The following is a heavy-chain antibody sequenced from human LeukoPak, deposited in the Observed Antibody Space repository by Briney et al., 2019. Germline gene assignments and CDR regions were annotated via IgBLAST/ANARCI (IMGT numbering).Heavy chain of an antibody. CDR1: GGSISSSNYY. J-gene: IGHJ4*02. CDR3: ARGRPADGQNFFDN. D-gene: IGHD6-13*01. Sequence: PSETLSLTCTVSGGSISSSNYYWDWIRQPTGKGLEWIGSIYYSRSTYYNPSLTSRVTISVDTSKNQFSLKVTSVTAADTAVYYCARGRPADGQNFFDNWGQGTLVTVSS. CDR2: IYYSRST. V-gene: IGHV4-39*01.